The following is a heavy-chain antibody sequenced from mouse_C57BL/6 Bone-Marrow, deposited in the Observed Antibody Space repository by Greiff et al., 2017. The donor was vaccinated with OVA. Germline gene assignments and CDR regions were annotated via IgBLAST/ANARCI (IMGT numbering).Heavy chain of an antibody. Sequence: DVQLQESGPGLVKPSQSLSLTCSVTGYSITSGYYWNWIRQFPGNKLEWMGYISYDGSNNYNPSLKNRISITRDTSKNQFFLKLNSVTTEDTATYYCAREELRLRKVFDYWGQGTTLTVSS. V-gene: IGHV3-6*01. D-gene: IGHD3-2*02. CDR1: GYSITSGYY. J-gene: IGHJ2*01. CDR2: ISYDGSN. CDR3: AREELRLRKVFDY.